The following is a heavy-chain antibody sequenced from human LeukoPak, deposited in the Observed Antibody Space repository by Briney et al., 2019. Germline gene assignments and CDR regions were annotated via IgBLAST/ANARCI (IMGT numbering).Heavy chain of an antibody. J-gene: IGHJ4*02. CDR2: IKSKTDGGTT. CDR3: TTDFATHMIAAAGTSDY. D-gene: IGHD6-13*01. CDR1: GFTFSNAW. Sequence: PGGSLRLSCAASGFTFSNAWMSWVRQAPGKGLEWVGRIKSKTDGGTTDYAAPVKGRFTISRDDSKNTLYLQMNSLKTEDTAVYYCTTDFATHMIAAAGTSDYWGQGTLVTVSS. V-gene: IGHV3-15*01.